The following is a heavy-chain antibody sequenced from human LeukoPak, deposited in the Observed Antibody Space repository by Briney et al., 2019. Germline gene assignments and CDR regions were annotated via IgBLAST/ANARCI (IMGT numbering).Heavy chain of an antibody. CDR1: GYSFTSYW. CDR2: IYPGDSDT. CDR3: AIRGRYDFWSGYPGYFDL. D-gene: IGHD3-3*01. V-gene: IGHV5-51*01. Sequence: GESLKISCKGSGYSFTSYWIGWVRQMPGKGLEWMGIIYPGDSDTRYSPSFQGQVTISADKSISTAYLQWSSLKASDTAMYYCAIRGRYDFWSGYPGYFDLWGRGTLVTVSS. J-gene: IGHJ2*01.